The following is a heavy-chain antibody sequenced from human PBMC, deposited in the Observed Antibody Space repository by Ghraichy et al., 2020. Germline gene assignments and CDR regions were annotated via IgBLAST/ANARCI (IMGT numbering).Heavy chain of an antibody. V-gene: IGHV2-5*02. J-gene: IGHJ4*02. CDR3: AHPKASWDWAGEFDY. Sequence: SGPTLVKPTQTLTLTCTFSGFSLSTSGVGVGWICQPPGKALEWLALIYWDDDKRYSPSLKSRLTITKDTSKNQVVLTMTNMDPVDTATYYCAHPKASWDWAGEFDYWGQGTLVTVSS. CDR1: GFSLSTSGVG. CDR2: IYWDDDK. D-gene: IGHD3/OR15-3a*01.